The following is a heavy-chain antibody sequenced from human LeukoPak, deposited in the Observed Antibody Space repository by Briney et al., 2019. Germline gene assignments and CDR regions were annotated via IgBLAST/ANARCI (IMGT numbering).Heavy chain of an antibody. CDR2: SRNKANSYTT. CDR1: GFTFSSYA. V-gene: IGHV3-72*01. J-gene: IGHJ4*02. Sequence: PGGSLRLSCAASGFTFSSYAMTWVRQAPGKGLEWVGRSRNKANSYTTKYAASVKDRFTISRDDSKNSVYLQMNSLKTEDTAVYYCTRGYYGSGNLAFDYWGQGTLVTVSS. CDR3: TRGYYGSGNLAFDY. D-gene: IGHD3-10*01.